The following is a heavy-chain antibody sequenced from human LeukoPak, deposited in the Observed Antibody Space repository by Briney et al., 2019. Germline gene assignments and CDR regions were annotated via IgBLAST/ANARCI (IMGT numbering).Heavy chain of an antibody. D-gene: IGHD5-12*01. CDR2: IDADGSSA. Sequence: GGSLRLSCAASGFSISNFWMHWVRQAPGKGLVWVSRIDADGSSASYADSVKGRFTISRDNAKNTLYLQMNSLRAEDTAVYYCTREGGYDPFEYWGQGTLVTVSS. V-gene: IGHV3-74*01. CDR1: GFSISNFW. J-gene: IGHJ4*02. CDR3: TREGGYDPFEY.